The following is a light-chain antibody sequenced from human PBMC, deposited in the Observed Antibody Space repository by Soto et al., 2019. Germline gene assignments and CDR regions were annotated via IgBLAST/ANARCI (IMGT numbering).Light chain of an antibody. Sequence: QSALTQPRSVSESPGQSVTISCTGTSSDVGAYPYVSWYQQHPGKAPKLIIYDVYTRTSGVPDRFSGSKSGNTASLTISGLQADDEADYYCCSYAGSYTRVFGGGTKLTVL. V-gene: IGLV2-11*01. CDR2: DVY. CDR1: SSDVGAYPY. J-gene: IGLJ3*02. CDR3: CSYAGSYTRV.